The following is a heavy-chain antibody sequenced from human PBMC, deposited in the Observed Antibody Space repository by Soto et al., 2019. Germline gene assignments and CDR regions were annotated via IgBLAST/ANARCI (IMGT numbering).Heavy chain of an antibody. CDR2: INNAESYT. CDR1: GFTFSISW. D-gene: IGHD3-10*01. J-gene: IGHJ4*02. V-gene: IGHV3-74*01. CDR3: AREAYGSGNRYFDY. Sequence: EVQLVESGGGLVQPGGSLRLSCTPSGFTFSISWMHLVRQAPGKGLVWVSRINNAESYTTYADSVKGRFTISRDNAKNTLYLQMNSLRAEDTAVYYCAREAYGSGNRYFDYWGQGTLVTVSS.